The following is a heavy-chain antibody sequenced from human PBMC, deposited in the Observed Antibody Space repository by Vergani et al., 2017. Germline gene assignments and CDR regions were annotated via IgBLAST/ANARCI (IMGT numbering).Heavy chain of an antibody. V-gene: IGHV4-59*01. D-gene: IGHD3-3*01. CDR3: ARTTIFGVLRWFDP. J-gene: IGHJ5*02. Sequence: QVQLQESGPGLVKPSETLSLSCIISGGSISTFYWSWIRQPPGKGLEWIGYVFHSGSTNYSPSLKSRVTISLDTSKSQFSLRLTSVTAADTAVYYCARTTIFGVLRWFDPWGQGTLVTVSS. CDR1: GGSISTFY. CDR2: VFHSGST.